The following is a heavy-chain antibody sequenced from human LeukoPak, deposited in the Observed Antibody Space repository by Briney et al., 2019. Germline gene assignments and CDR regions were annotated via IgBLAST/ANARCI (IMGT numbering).Heavy chain of an antibody. CDR2: IGYTGTT. D-gene: IGHD2-8*02. J-gene: IGHJ4*02. V-gene: IGHV4-39*01. CDR1: GGSISTRNRY. CDR3: ARRMGSGATYPRTFDY. Sequence: NPSETLSLTCTVTGGSISTRNRYWGWLRQPPGKGLEWIGSIGYTGTTNSNPSLKSRVTLSVDTSKNQVSLTLSSVTAADTAVYFCARRMGSGATYPRTFDYWGQGTLVTVSS.